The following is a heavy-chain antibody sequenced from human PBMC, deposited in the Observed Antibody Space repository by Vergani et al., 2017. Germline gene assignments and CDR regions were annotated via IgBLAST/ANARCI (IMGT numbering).Heavy chain of an antibody. CDR2: IDHTGRP. V-gene: IGHV4-34*01. J-gene: IGHJ6*03. CDR3: ARVNTGANGHRYYYYYMDV. CDR1: GGSFTSYH. D-gene: IGHD1-26*01. Sequence: QVQLQQWGGGLLKPSETLSLTCVVNGGSFTSYHWTWIRQSPGEGLEWVGDIDHTGRPDYNPSLKSRLTMSVDKSLNPFSLTLNSVTATDTAIYFCARVNTGANGHRYYYYYMDVWGQGTAVTVS.